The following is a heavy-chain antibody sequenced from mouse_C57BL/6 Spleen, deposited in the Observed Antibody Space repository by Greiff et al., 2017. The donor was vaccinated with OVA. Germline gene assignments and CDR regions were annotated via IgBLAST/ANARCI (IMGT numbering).Heavy chain of an antibody. CDR1: GYTFTNYW. CDR3: ARRYDYDGGAFDY. Sequence: QVQLQQSGAELVRPGTSVKMSCKASGYTFTNYWIGWAKQRPGHGLEWIGDIYPGGGYTNYNEKFKGKATLTADKSSSTAYMQFSSLTSEDSAIYYWARRYDYDGGAFDYWGQGTTLTVSS. CDR2: IYPGGGYT. J-gene: IGHJ2*01. D-gene: IGHD2-4*01. V-gene: IGHV1-63*01.